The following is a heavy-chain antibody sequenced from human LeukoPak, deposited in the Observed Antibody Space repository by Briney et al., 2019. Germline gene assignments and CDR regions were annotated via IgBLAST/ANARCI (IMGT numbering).Heavy chain of an antibody. CDR1: GFTFSSYW. J-gene: IGHJ4*02. V-gene: IGHV3-74*01. Sequence: GGSLRLSCAASGFTFSSYWMHWVRQAPGKGLMWVSHINFDGSSTTYADSVKGRFTISRDNAKNTLYLHMNSLRAEVSAVYYCARDSYGEGIDYWGQGTLVTVSS. CDR3: ARDSYGEGIDY. D-gene: IGHD4-17*01. CDR2: INFDGSST.